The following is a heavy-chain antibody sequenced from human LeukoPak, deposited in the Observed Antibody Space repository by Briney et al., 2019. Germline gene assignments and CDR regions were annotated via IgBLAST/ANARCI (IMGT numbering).Heavy chain of an antibody. Sequence: PSETLSLTCTVSGVPISSGGYSWTWIRQPPGKGLEWIGYIYYSGNTNYNPSLKSRVTISVDTSKNQSSLEVSSVTAADTAVYYCARHITPWGWFDPWGQGTLVTVSS. CDR2: IYYSGNT. CDR3: ARHITPWGWFDP. D-gene: IGHD3-16*01. V-gene: IGHV4-61*08. J-gene: IGHJ5*02. CDR1: GVPISSGGYS.